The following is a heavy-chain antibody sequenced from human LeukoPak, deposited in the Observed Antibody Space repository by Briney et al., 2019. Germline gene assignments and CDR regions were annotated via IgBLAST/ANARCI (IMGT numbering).Heavy chain of an antibody. V-gene: IGHV3-53*01. CDR2: SYSGGST. D-gene: IGHD2-8*02. CDR3: ASRHCSGENCYAGPLDF. CDR1: AFSDKSNY. Sequence: GGSLRLSCVASAFSDKSNYMSWVRQAPGRGLEWVSVSYSGGSTYYEDSVKGRFTVSSDVSKNTLYLQMNNLRGEDTAVYYCASRHCSGENCYAGPLDFWGQGIQVTVSS. J-gene: IGHJ4*02.